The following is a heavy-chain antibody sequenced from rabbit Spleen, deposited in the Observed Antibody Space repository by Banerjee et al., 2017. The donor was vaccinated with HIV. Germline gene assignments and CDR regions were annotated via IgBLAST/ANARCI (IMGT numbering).Heavy chain of an antibody. D-gene: IGHD6-1*01. CDR2: IDPVFGIT. CDR3: VREAGYGGYGDGNL. CDR1: GFTLSSYY. V-gene: IGHV1S7*01. J-gene: IGHJ4*01. Sequence: HLKESGGGLVQPGGSLKLSCKASGFTLSSYYMNWVRQAPGKGLEWTGYIDPVFGITYYASWVNGRFSISSHNAQNTLYLQLNSLTAADTATYFCVREAGYGGYGDGNLWGPGTLVTVS.